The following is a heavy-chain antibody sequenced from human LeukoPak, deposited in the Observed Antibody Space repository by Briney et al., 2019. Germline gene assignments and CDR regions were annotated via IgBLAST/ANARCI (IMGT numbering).Heavy chain of an antibody. Sequence: SETLSVTCTVSGGSISSYYWSWIRQPPGNGLEWIGYIYYSGSTNYNPSLKSQVTISVDTSKNQFSLKLSSVTAADTAVYYCARGEVGAINNFDYWGQGTLVTVSS. D-gene: IGHD1-26*01. CDR2: IYYSGST. J-gene: IGHJ4*02. CDR3: ARGEVGAINNFDY. V-gene: IGHV4-59*01. CDR1: GGSISSYY.